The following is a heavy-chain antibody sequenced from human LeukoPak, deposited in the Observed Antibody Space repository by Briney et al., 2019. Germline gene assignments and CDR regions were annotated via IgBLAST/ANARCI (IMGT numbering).Heavy chain of an antibody. Sequence: GESLKISCKGSGYSFATYWIGWVRQMPGKGLEWMGIIYPGDSETRYSPSFQGQVTISADKSISTAYLQWSSLRASDTAMYYCALTTTEYYDSSGFQHWGQGSLVTV. CDR3: ALTTTEYYDSSGFQH. D-gene: IGHD3-22*01. CDR2: IYPGDSET. J-gene: IGHJ1*01. V-gene: IGHV5-51*01. CDR1: GYSFATYW.